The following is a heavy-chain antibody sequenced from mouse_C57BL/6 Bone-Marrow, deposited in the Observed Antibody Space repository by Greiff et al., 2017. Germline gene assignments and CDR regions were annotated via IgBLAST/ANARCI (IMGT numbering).Heavy chain of an antibody. J-gene: IGHJ4*01. V-gene: IGHV5-15*01. D-gene: IGHD4-1*01. CDR1: GFTFSDYG. Sequence: EVKLVESGGGLVQPGGSLKLSCAASGFTFSDYGMAWVRQAPRKGPEWVAFLSNLAYSIYYADTVTGRFTISRENAKNTLYLEMSSLRSEDTAMYYCARQTAYYYYAMDYWGQGTSVTVSS. CDR2: LSNLAYSI. CDR3: ARQTAYYYYAMDY.